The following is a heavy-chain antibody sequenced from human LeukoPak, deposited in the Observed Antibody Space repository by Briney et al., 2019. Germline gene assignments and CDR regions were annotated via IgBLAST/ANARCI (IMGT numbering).Heavy chain of an antibody. V-gene: IGHV3-53*01. CDR1: GFTVSSNY. CDR3: ARGTPRGSYSSGWYGYYYYGMDV. CDR2: IYSGGST. Sequence: GGSLRLSCAASGFTVSSNYMSWVRQAPGKGLEWVSVIYSGGSTYYADSVKGRFTISRDNSKNTLYLQMNSLRAEDTAVYYCARGTPRGSYSSGWYGYYYYGMDVWGQGTTVTVSS. D-gene: IGHD6-19*01. J-gene: IGHJ6*02.